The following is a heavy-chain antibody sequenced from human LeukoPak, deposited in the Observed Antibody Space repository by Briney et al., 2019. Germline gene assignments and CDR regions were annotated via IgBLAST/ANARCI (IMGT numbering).Heavy chain of an antibody. V-gene: IGHV3-23*01. J-gene: IGHJ4*02. CDR2: ISGSGGST. Sequence: GGSLRLSCAASGFTFRSYAMMWVRQAPGEGLEWFSAISGSGGSTYSAASVNGRFTISRDNSKNPLYLQMNSLRAEDTAVYYCAKDRGFWSGYLDYWDQGPLVTVSS. CDR3: AKDRGFWSGYLDY. CDR1: GFTFRSYA. D-gene: IGHD3-3*01.